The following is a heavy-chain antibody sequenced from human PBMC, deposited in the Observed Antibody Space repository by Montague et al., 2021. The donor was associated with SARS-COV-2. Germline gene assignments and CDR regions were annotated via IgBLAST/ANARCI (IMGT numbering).Heavy chain of an antibody. Sequence: SETLSLTCTVSGDSITSSFWTWVRQPPGKGLEWIGYIYYGGSTNHTPSLKSRVTMSVDVSKNQFSLKLSSVTAADTAVYYCAREAFGGVIDHWGQGTLVTVSS. V-gene: IGHV4-59*01. D-gene: IGHD3-16*01. CDR1: GDSITSSF. J-gene: IGHJ4*02. CDR2: IYYGGST. CDR3: AREAFGGVIDH.